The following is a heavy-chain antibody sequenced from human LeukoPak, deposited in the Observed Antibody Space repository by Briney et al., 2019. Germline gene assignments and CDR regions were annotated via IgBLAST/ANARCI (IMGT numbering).Heavy chain of an antibody. CDR2: INPSGGST. J-gene: IGHJ3*02. CDR3: ARDPWAPKSDAFDI. Sequence: ASVNVSCKASGYTFTSFYLHWVRQAPGQGLEWMGLINPSGGSTSYAQQFQGRVTMTRDTSTSTVYMELSSLTSEDTAVYYCARDPWAPKSDAFDIWGQGTMVTVSS. V-gene: IGHV1-46*01. CDR1: GYTFTSFY.